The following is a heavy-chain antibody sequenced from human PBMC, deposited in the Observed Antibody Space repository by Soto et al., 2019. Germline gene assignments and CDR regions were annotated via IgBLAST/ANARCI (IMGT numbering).Heavy chain of an antibody. J-gene: IGHJ1*01. V-gene: IGHV3-23*01. CDR1: GFTFSSYA. D-gene: IGHD2-21*02. CDR3: AKSLRVTNPRERSFQH. Sequence: HPGGSLRLSCAASGFTFSSYAMNWVRQAPGKGLEWVSSISYSGATIYYADSVKGRFTITRDNSKNTLYLQMNSLRAEDTAVYYCAKSLRVTNPRERSFQHWGQGTLVTVSS. CDR2: ISYSGATI.